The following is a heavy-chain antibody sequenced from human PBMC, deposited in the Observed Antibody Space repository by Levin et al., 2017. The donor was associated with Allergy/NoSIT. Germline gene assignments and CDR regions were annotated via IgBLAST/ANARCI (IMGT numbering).Heavy chain of an antibody. D-gene: IGHD5-12*01. CDR2: IIPIFGTA. Sequence: ASVKVSCKASGGTFSSYAISWVRQAPGQGLEWMGGIIPIFGTANYAQKFQGRVTITADESTSTAYMELSSLRSEDTAVYYCARDLAGYPSSFDYWGQGTLVTVSS. CDR1: GGTFSSYA. CDR3: ARDLAGYPSSFDY. V-gene: IGHV1-69*13. J-gene: IGHJ4*02.